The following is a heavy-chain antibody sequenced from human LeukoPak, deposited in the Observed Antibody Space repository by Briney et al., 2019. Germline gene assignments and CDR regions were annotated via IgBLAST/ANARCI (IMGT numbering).Heavy chain of an antibody. J-gene: IGHJ4*02. CDR1: GFTFSRHD. Sequence: GGSLRLSCTASGFTFSRHDMHWVRQAPGKGLEWVAVISYDGTNKYYADSVKGRFTISRDNTKNTLYLQMNSLKTDDTAVYYCANYGDYQYFDYWGQGTPVTVSS. D-gene: IGHD4-17*01. V-gene: IGHV3-30*18. CDR2: ISYDGTNK. CDR3: ANYGDYQYFDY.